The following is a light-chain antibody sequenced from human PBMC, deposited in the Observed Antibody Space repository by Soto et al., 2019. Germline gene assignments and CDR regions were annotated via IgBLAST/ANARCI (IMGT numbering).Light chain of an antibody. CDR1: SRDIGNYNY. CDR3: SSYTSSRTYV. V-gene: IGLV2-14*01. Sequence: QSVLTQPASVSGSPGQSITISCTGTSRDIGNYNYVSWYQHHPGKAPKLMIYEVTSRPSGVSDRFSGSKSGMTASLTISGLQPEDEADYFCSSYTSSRTYVFGTGTKVTAL. J-gene: IGLJ1*01. CDR2: EVT.